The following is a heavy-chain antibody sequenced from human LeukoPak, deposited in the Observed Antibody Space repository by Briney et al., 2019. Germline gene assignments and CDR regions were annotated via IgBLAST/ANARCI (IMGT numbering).Heavy chain of an antibody. CDR2: IYYIRNT. J-gene: IGHJ4*02. Sequence: SQTLSLTCTVSGASVGSAGYYWSWIRQPPGGGLEWIGYIYYIRNTNYNPSLKSRVTMSLDPSKNQFSLKLNSVTAADTAVYYCATPSRGAAKYYFDYWGQGTLVTVSS. CDR1: GASVGSAGYY. D-gene: IGHD5-18*01. V-gene: IGHV4-61*08. CDR3: ATPSRGAAKYYFDY.